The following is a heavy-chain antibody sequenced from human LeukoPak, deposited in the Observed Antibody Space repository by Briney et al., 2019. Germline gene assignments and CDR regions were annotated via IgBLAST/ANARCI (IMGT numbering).Heavy chain of an antibody. CDR1: GFTFSSYA. J-gene: IGHJ4*02. Sequence: QSGGSLRLSCAASGFTFSSYAMSWVRQAPGKGLGWVSAISGSGGSTYYADSVKGRFTISRDNSKNKLYLQMNSLRAEDTAVYYCAKNADIVATISPGDYWGQGTLVTVSS. V-gene: IGHV3-23*01. CDR2: ISGSGGST. D-gene: IGHD5-12*01. CDR3: AKNADIVATISPGDY.